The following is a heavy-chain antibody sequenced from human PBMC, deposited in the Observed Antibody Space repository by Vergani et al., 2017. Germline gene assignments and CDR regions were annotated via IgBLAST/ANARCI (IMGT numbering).Heavy chain of an antibody. CDR1: GYTFTNYP. CDR3: ASGGDFWSGYWGDDAFDI. Sequence: QVQLLQSGSELKKPGASVRISCEASGYTFTNYPLIWVRQAPGQGLEFMGWINTNSGNPTYAPGFTGRFVFSLDTSVSTAYLQISGLKAEDSAVYYCASGGDFWSGYWGDDAFDIWGQGTMVTVSS. J-gene: IGHJ3*02. D-gene: IGHD3-3*01. V-gene: IGHV7-4-1*02. CDR2: INTNSGNP.